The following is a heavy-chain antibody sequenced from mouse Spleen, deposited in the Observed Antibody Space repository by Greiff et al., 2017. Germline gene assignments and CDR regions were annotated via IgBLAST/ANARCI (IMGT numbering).Heavy chain of an antibody. Sequence: VQLKESGPGLVKPSQSLSLTCTVTGYSITSDYAWNWIRQFPGNKLEWMGYISYSGSTSYNPSLKSRISITRDTSKNQFFLQLNSVTTEDTATYYCARTARSAWFAYWGQGTLVTVSA. CDR3: ARTARSAWFAY. V-gene: IGHV3-2*02. CDR2: ISYSGST. J-gene: IGHJ3*01. CDR1: GYSITSDYA. D-gene: IGHD3-2*01.